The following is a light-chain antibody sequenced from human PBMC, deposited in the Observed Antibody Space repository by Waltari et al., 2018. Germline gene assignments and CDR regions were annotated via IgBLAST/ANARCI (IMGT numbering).Light chain of an antibody. CDR2: DAS. V-gene: IGKV3-15*01. CDR3: QQYSDWPLT. CDR1: QSVNNK. J-gene: IGKJ4*01. Sequence: EIVMTQSPATLSVSPGERVTLSCRASQSVNNKLAWYQQKPGQAPRLLIYDASTRATGIPTSFSGSGYGTEFTITISSLQSEDFAVYYCQQYSDWPLTFGGGTKVEIK.